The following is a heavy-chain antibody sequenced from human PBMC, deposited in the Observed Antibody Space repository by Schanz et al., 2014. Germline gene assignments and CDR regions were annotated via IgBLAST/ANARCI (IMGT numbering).Heavy chain of an antibody. D-gene: IGHD1-1*01. CDR2: LSFDSRHI. J-gene: IGHJ4*02. CDR3: ARDGVAATTDFEY. CDR1: GFTFSSYS. V-gene: IGHV3-21*02. Sequence: EVQLVESGGDLVQPGGSLRLSCAASGFTFSSYSMNWVRQSPGKGLEWVAFLSFDSRHIYYADSVKGRFTISRDNAKSSLHLQMNSLRADDTAVYYCARDGVAATTDFEYWGQGALVTVSS.